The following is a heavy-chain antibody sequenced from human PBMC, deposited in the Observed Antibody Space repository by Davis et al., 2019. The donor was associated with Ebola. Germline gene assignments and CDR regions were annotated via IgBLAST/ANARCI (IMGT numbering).Heavy chain of an antibody. CDR1: GFTFSNYD. CDR2: IGTAGDT. Sequence: GESLKISCEASGFTFSNYDMHWVRQVTGKGLEWVSAIGTAGDTYYPGSVKGRFTISRENAKNSLYIQMNSLRAGDTAVYYCAKSHCSGGSCPYYFDFWGQGTQVTVSS. CDR3: AKSHCSGGSCPYYFDF. V-gene: IGHV3-13*01. J-gene: IGHJ4*02. D-gene: IGHD2-15*01.